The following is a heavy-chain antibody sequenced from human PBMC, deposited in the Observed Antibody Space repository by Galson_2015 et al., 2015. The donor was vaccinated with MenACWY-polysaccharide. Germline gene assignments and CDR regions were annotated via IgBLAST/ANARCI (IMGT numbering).Heavy chain of an antibody. CDR1: GFTLSSSW. D-gene: IGHD1-14*01. CDR2: IKEDGSKV. J-gene: IGHJ4*02. CDR3: ARYGNLGY. Sequence: SLRLSCAASGFTLSSSWMTWVRQAPGKGLEWVAKIKEDGSKVYYVDSVKGRFTISRDNAKNLLYLQMNSLRAEDTAVYYCARYGNLGYWGQGTQVTVSS. V-gene: IGHV3-7*01.